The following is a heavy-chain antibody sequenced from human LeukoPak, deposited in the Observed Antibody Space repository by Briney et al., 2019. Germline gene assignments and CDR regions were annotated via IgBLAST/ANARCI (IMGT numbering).Heavy chain of an antibody. CDR2: IKLDGSEK. J-gene: IGHJ4*02. CDR1: GFTFGRYW. D-gene: IGHD3-3*01. Sequence: GGSLRLSCVASGFTFGRYWMSWVRQAPGKGLEWVANIKLDGSEKNYVDSVKGRFTISRDNTKNSLYLQMNSLRVEDTAVFYCARDQYDTWSRRGNFDSWGQGTPVIVSS. V-gene: IGHV3-7*03. CDR3: ARDQYDTWSRRGNFDS.